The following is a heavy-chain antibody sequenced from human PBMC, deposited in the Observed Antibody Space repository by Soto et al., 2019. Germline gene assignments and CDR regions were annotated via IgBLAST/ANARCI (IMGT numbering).Heavy chain of an antibody. CDR2: ISYDGSNK. D-gene: IGHD3-16*01. V-gene: IGHV3-30-3*01. Sequence: GALRLSCAASEFTFRSYAMHWVRQAAGKGLEWVAVISYDGSNKYYADSVKGRFTISRDNSKNTLYLQMNSLRAEDTAVYYCARVALAGRGTDYWGQGTLVTVSS. CDR3: ARVALAGRGTDY. CDR1: EFTFRSYA. J-gene: IGHJ4*02.